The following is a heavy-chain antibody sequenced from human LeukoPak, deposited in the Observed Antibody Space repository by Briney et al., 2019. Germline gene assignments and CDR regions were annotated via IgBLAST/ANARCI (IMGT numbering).Heavy chain of an antibody. CDR1: GFTFSDSA. CDR3: TREYSSGWPFDY. V-gene: IGHV3-73*01. Sequence: GGSLRLSCAASGFTFSDSAIHWVRRASGKGQEWVGRIRSKADSYATTYVASVNGRFTISRADSKNTAYLQMNSLKNEDTAVYYCTREYSSGWPFDYWGQGTPVTVSS. CDR2: IRSKADSYAT. J-gene: IGHJ4*02. D-gene: IGHD6-19*01.